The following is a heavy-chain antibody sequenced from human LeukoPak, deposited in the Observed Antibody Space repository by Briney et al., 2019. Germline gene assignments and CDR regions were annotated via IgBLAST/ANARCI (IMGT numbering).Heavy chain of an antibody. CDR3: ARVQMDNYYDSSGYYFYYYYGMDV. CDR1: GYTFTSYA. Sequence: ASVKVSCKASGYTFTSYAMHWVRQAPGQRLEWMGWINAGNGNRKYSQKFQGRVTITRDTSASTAYMELSSLRSEDTAVYYCARVQMDNYYDSSGYYFYYYYGMDVWGQGATVTVSS. CDR2: INAGNGNR. J-gene: IGHJ6*02. V-gene: IGHV1-3*01. D-gene: IGHD3-22*01.